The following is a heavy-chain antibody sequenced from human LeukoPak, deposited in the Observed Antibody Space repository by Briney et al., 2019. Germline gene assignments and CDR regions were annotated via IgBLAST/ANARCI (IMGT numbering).Heavy chain of an antibody. CDR2: IYYSGTT. J-gene: IGHJ4*02. D-gene: IGHD6-13*01. CDR1: GASISRYY. V-gene: IGHV4-59*01. Sequence: KPSETLSLTCTVSGASISRYYWSWIRQPPGKGLEWIGYIYYSGTTNYNPSLKSRVTISVDTSKNQFSLKLSSVTAADTAVYYCARGVYIAAAQYAYWGQGTLVTVSS. CDR3: ARGVYIAAAQYAY.